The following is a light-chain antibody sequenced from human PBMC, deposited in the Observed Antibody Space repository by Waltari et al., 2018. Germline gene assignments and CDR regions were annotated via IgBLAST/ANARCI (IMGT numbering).Light chain of an antibody. CDR3: CSNVGSSVF. J-gene: IGLJ2*01. V-gene: IGLV2-23*03. CDR2: EGN. Sequence: QSALTQPASVSGTPRQSITISCSGTTSDVGSFDLVSWYQQHPGEAPKLLIDEGNRRPSGVSNRFSGSKSDNTASLTLSGLQAEDEADYYCCSNVGSSVFFGGGTKLTVL. CDR1: TSDVGSFDL.